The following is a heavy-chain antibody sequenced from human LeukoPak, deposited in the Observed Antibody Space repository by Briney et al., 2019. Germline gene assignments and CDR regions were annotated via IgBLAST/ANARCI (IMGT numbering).Heavy chain of an antibody. CDR1: GGSITSDC. D-gene: IGHD2-15*01. V-gene: IGHV4-59*08. J-gene: IGHJ4*02. CDR2: IYYSGST. CDR3: AREYCSGGNCYFDF. Sequence: SETLSLTCTVSGGSITSDCWSWIRQPPGKGLEWIGDIYYSGSTNQNPSLRSRVTISLDTSKQQFYLKLRSVNAADTAVYYCAREYCSGGNCYFDFWGQGTLVTVSS.